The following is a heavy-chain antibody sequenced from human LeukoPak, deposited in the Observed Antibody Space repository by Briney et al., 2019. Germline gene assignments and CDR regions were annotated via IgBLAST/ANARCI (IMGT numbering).Heavy chain of an antibody. Sequence: PGGSLRLSCAASGFTFSSYSMNWVRQAPGKGLEWVSSISSSSSYIYYADSVKGRFTISRDNAKNSLYLQMNSLRAEDTAVYYCARDRTKARAAWFDPWGQGTLVTVSS. J-gene: IGHJ5*02. CDR2: ISSSSSYI. CDR1: GFTFSSYS. D-gene: IGHD2-8*01. CDR3: ARDRTKARAAWFDP. V-gene: IGHV3-21*01.